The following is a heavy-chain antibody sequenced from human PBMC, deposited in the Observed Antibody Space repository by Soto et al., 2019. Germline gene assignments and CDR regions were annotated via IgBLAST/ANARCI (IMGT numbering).Heavy chain of an antibody. V-gene: IGHV1-8*01. CDR2: MNPNSGNT. J-gene: IGHJ6*02. D-gene: IGHD3-10*01. CDR1: GYTFTGYD. Sequence: QVQLVQSGAEVKKPGASLKVSCKASGYTFTGYDINWVRQATGQGLEWMGWMNPNSGNTGYAQKFQGTVTMTRNTSISTAYMELRSLRSADAAAYYCARGRGGMDVWGQGTTVTVSS. CDR3: ARGRGGMDV.